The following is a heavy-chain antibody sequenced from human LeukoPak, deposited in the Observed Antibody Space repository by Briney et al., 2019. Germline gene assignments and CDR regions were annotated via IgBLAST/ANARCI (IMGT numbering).Heavy chain of an antibody. D-gene: IGHD1-26*01. CDR2: INSDGSTT. CDR3: ARRSSGSPPYYFDS. Sequence: GGSLRLSCAASGFSFSSYWMHWVRQAPGKGLVWVARINSDGSTTNYADYVKGRFTISGDNAKNTLYLQMNSLRAEDTAVYYCARRSSGSPPYYFDSWGQGTLVTVSS. J-gene: IGHJ4*02. V-gene: IGHV3-74*01. CDR1: GFSFSSYW.